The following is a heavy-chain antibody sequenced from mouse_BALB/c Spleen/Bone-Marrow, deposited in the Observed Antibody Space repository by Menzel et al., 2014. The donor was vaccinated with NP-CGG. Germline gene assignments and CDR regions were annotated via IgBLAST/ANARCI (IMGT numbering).Heavy chain of an antibody. D-gene: IGHD2-1*01. CDR2: INPSNGRT. J-gene: IGHJ3*01. V-gene: IGHV1S81*02. Sequence: VQLQQSGAELVKPGASVKLSCKASGYTVTSYWMHWVKQRPGQGLEWIGEINPSNGRTNYNEKFKSKATLTVDKSSSTAYMQLSSLTSEDSAVYYCASYYGNYAYWGQGTLVTVSA. CDR3: ASYYGNYAY. CDR1: GYTVTSYW.